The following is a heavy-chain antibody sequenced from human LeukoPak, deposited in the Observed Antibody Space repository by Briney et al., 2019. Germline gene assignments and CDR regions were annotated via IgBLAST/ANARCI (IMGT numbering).Heavy chain of an antibody. Sequence: SETLSLTCTVSGGSISSYYWSWIRQPPGKGLEWIGYIYYSGSTNYNPSLKSRVTISVDTSKNQFSLKLSSVTAADTAVYYCARAAAAAGIGYWGQGTLVTVSS. CDR3: ARAAAAAGIGY. V-gene: IGHV4-59*01. J-gene: IGHJ4*02. CDR2: IYYSGST. CDR1: GGSISSYY. D-gene: IGHD6-13*01.